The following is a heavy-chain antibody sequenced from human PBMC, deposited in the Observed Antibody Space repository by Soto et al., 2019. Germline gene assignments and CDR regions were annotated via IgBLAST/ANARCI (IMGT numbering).Heavy chain of an antibody. CDR1: GGTFSSYA. D-gene: IGHD2-15*01. V-gene: IGHV1-69*12. Sequence: QVQLVQSGAEVRQPASSVKVSCKTSGGTFSSYAISWVRQAPGQGLEWMGGIVPIVDTSTYAQKFQGRVTIPADESTSTAYMELSSLRSYDTAIYHCVRVVAIPRAPGYWGQGSLVTVSS. CDR3: VRVVAIPRAPGY. CDR2: IVPIVDTS. J-gene: IGHJ4*02.